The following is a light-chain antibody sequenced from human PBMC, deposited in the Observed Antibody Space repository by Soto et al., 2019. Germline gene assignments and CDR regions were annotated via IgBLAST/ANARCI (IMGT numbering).Light chain of an antibody. V-gene: IGLV2-11*01. CDR1: SSDVGGYDY. J-gene: IGLJ2*01. CDR2: DVS. Sequence: QSVLTQPRSVSGSPGQSVTISCTGTSSDVGGYDYVSWYQQHPGKAPKLMIYDVSKRPSGVPDRFSGSKSGNTASLTISGLQAEDEADYYCSSYAGTYTLVFGGGTQLTVL. CDR3: SSYAGTYTLV.